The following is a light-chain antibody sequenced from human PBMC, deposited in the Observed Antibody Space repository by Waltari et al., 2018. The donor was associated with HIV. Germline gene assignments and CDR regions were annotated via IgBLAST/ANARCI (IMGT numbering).Light chain of an antibody. CDR1: SSNIGTHYD. CDR2: GNT. Sequence: QSVLTQPPSVSGAPGQNVTVSCTGSSSNIGTHYDVHWYQFLPGEVPKLLIYGNTIRPAGGPGRFSGSSSGTSASLAITGLQPADEADYYCQSYDNTVNGWVFGGGTRVTV. CDR3: QSYDNTVNGWV. V-gene: IGLV1-40*01. J-gene: IGLJ3*02.